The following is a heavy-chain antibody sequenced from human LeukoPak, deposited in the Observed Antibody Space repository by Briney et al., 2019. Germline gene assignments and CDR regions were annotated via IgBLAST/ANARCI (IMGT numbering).Heavy chain of an antibody. CDR2: ISAYNGNT. V-gene: IGHV1-18*04. Sequence: ASVKVSCKASGYTFTSYGISWVRQAPGQGLEWMGWISAYNGNTNNAQKLQGRVTMTTDTSTSTAYMELRSLRSDDTAVYYCARDLGFPNWEEFDYWGQGTLVTVSS. CDR3: ARDLGFPNWEEFDY. J-gene: IGHJ4*02. D-gene: IGHD1-26*01. CDR1: GYTFTSYG.